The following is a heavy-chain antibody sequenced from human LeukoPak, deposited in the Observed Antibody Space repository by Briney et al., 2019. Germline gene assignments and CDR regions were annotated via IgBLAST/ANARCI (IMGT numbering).Heavy chain of an antibody. CDR3: ARAVGYGDYNWFDP. V-gene: IGHV3-53*01. D-gene: IGHD4-17*01. CDR2: IYSGDNT. Sequence: GGSLRLSCAASGFTVSSNYMSWVRQAPGKGLEWVSIIYSGDNTYYADSVKGRFTISRDNSKNTLYLQMNSLRAEDTAVYYCARAVGYGDYNWFDPWGQGTLVTVS. CDR1: GFTVSSNY. J-gene: IGHJ5*02.